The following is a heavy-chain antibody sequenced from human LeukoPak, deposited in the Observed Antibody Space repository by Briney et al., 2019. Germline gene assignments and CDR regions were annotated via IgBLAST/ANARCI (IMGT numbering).Heavy chain of an antibody. J-gene: IGHJ5*02. V-gene: IGHV4-31*03. CDR1: GGSISSGGYY. D-gene: IGHD2-2*01. CDR2: IYYSGST. CDR3: ARLMGYCSTTSCHPGWLDP. Sequence: SETLSLTCTVSGGSISSGGYYWSWIRQHPGKGLEWIGYIYYSGSTYYNPSLKSRVTISLDTSKNQFSLRLSSVTAADTAVYHCARLMGYCSTTSCHPGWLDPWGQGTLVTVSS.